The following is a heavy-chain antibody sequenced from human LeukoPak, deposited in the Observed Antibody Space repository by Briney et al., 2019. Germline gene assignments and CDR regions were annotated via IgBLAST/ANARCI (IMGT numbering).Heavy chain of an antibody. V-gene: IGHV4-34*01. J-gene: IGHJ6*03. Sequence: PSETLSLTCAVYGGSSSGYYWSWIRQPPGKGLEWIGEINHSGSTNYNPSLKSRVTISVDTSKNQFSLKLSSVTAADTAVYYCARSWSHYYYYYMDVWGKGTTVTVSS. CDR2: INHSGST. CDR1: GGSSSGYY. CDR3: ARSWSHYYYYYMDV.